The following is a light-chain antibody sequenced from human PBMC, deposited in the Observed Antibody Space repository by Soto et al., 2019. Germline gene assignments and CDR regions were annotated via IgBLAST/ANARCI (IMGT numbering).Light chain of an antibody. CDR1: QSFSSY. J-gene: IGKJ2*01. CDR3: QQSYSTRYT. CDR2: AAS. V-gene: IGKV1-39*01. Sequence: DIQMTQSPSSLYASVGDRVTITCRASQSFSSYLNWYQQKPGKAPKLLIYAASSLQSGVPSRFSGSGSGTDFTLTISSLQAEAVATYYCQQSYSTRYTFGQGNNLDLK.